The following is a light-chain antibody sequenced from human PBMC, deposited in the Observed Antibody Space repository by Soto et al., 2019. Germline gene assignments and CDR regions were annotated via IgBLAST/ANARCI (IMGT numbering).Light chain of an antibody. CDR3: QQIYSPPYT. Sequence: DIQMTQSPSSLSASVGDKVSISCRASKTISTYLNWYQQKPGQAPTLLIYEASILQSGVPSRFSASGSGTEFPLTISSLQPEDFATFYCQQIYSPPYTFGQGTKGEI. CDR2: EAS. V-gene: IGKV1-39*01. J-gene: IGKJ2*01. CDR1: KTISTY.